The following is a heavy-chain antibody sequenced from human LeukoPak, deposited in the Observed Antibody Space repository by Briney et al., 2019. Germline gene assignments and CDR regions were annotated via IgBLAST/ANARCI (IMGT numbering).Heavy chain of an antibody. J-gene: IGHJ1*01. CDR3: ARGRCSGGSCYKGHFQH. CDR1: GGSFSGYY. V-gene: IGHV4-34*01. Sequence: SETLSLTCAVYGGSFSGYYWSWIHQPPGKGLEWIGEISHSGSTNYNPSLKSRVTISVDTSKNQFSLKLSSVTAADTAVYYCARGRCSGGSCYKGHFQHWGQGTLVTVSS. CDR2: ISHSGST. D-gene: IGHD2-15*01.